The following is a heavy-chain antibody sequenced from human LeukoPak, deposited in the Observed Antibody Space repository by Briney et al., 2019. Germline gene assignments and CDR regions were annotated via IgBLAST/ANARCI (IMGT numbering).Heavy chain of an antibody. CDR1: GFTFGVYA. CDR3: CREYFDWL. V-gene: IGHV3-49*03. D-gene: IGHD3-9*01. CDR2: IRSKAFGGTP. Sequence: GGSLRLSCTPSGFTFGVYAMSWFRKAPGKGREWVGFIRSKAFGGTPEHAASVRGRFTISRDDSKGIAYLQMNSLKTEDTAVYYCCREYFDWLWGQGTLVTVSS. J-gene: IGHJ4*02.